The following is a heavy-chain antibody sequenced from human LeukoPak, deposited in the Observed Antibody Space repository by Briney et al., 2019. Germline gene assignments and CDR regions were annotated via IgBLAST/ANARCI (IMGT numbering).Heavy chain of an antibody. CDR1: GGTFSSYA. Sequence: ASVKVSCKASGGTFSSYAISWVRQAPGQGLEWMGIINPSGGSTSYAQKFQGRVTMTRDTSTSTVYMELSSLRSEDTAVYYCAIYYYGSGSYYTPDAFDIWGQGTMVTVSS. CDR2: INPSGGST. V-gene: IGHV1-46*01. CDR3: AIYYYGSGSYYTPDAFDI. D-gene: IGHD3-10*01. J-gene: IGHJ3*02.